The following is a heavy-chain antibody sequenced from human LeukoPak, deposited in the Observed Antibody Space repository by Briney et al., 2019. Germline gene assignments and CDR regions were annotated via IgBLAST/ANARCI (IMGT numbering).Heavy chain of an antibody. CDR2: INSDGSST. D-gene: IGHD6-19*01. CDR1: GFTFSSYW. Sequence: GGSLRLSCAASGFTFSSYWMHWVRQGPGKELMWVSNINSDGSSTNYADSVKGRFTISRDNAKNTLYLRMNSLRAEDTAVYYCARFSSGWSPSGFDYWGQGTLVTVSS. CDR3: ARFSSGWSPSGFDY. V-gene: IGHV3-74*01. J-gene: IGHJ4*02.